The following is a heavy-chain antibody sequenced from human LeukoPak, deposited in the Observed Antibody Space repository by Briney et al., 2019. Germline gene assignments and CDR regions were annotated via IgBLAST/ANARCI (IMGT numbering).Heavy chain of an antibody. J-gene: IGHJ4*02. Sequence: SETLSLTCAVYGGSFSGYYWSWIRQPPGKGLEWIGEINHSGSTNYNPSLKSRVTISVDTSKNQFSLKLSSVTAADTAVYYCAREHVWGSYRKSPFFGYWGQGTLVTVSS. CDR2: INHSGST. V-gene: IGHV4-34*01. CDR1: GGSFSGYY. CDR3: AREHVWGSYRKSPFFGY. D-gene: IGHD3-16*02.